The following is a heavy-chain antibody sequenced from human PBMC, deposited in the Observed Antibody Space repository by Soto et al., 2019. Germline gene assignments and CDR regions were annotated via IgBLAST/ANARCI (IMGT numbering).Heavy chain of an antibody. CDR3: AKGGRQWLVTSDFNY. CDR2: VSHDGRNT. Sequence: VQLVESGGGVVQPGRSLRLSCAASGFTFSDYAMHWVRQAPGKGRGWVAVVSHDGRNTHYADSVKGRFTISRDSSKNTVSLEMTSLRAEDTAVYYCAKGGRQWLVTSDFNYRGQGALVTVSS. V-gene: IGHV3-30*18. J-gene: IGHJ4*02. CDR1: GFTFSDYA. D-gene: IGHD6-19*01.